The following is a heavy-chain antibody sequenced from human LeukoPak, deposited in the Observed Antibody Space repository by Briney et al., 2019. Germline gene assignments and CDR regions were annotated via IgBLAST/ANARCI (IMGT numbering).Heavy chain of an antibody. CDR3: ARPNVDYYNWFDP. V-gene: IGHV1-2*02. D-gene: IGHD4-11*01. CDR2: INPNSGDT. CDR1: GYTFTGYS. J-gene: IGHJ5*02. Sequence: GASVKVSCKASGYTFTGYSIHWLRQAPGQGPEWMGWINPNSGDTNYAQKFQDRITLTRDTSISTAYLNLINLRSDDTAIYYCARPNVDYYNWFDPWGQGTLVTASS.